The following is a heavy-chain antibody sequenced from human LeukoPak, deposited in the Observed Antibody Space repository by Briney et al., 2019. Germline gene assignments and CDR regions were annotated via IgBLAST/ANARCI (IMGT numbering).Heavy chain of an antibody. J-gene: IGHJ6*03. CDR3: ARVPYSSSSDYYYYYYMDV. Sequence: ASVKVSCKASGYTFTGYYMHWVRQAPGQGLEWMGWISAYNGNTNYAQNLQGRVTMTTDTSTSTAYMELRSLRSDDTAVYYCARVPYSSSSDYYYYYYMDVWGKGTTVTVSS. CDR2: ISAYNGNT. CDR1: GYTFTGYY. V-gene: IGHV1-18*04. D-gene: IGHD6-6*01.